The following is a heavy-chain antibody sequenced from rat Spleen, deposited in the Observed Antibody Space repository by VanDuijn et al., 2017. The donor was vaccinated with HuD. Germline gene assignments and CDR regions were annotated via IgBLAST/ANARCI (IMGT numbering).Heavy chain of an antibody. CDR1: GFSLTSYH. Sequence: QVQLKESGPGLMQPSQTLSLTCIVSGFSLTSYHVHWVRQSPGKGLEWMGVIWTGGSTAYTSLLKSRLSISRDTSKSQVFLKMNSLRSEDTATYYCTRTHTTALGDYFDYWGQGVMVTVSS. J-gene: IGHJ2*01. CDR3: TRTHTTALGDYFDY. CDR2: IWTGGST. V-gene: IGHV2-30*01. D-gene: IGHD1-6*01.